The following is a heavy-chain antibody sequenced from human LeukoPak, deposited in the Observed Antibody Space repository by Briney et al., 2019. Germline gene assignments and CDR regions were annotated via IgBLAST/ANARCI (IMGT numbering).Heavy chain of an antibody. CDR3: ARGAPLSGSGP. CDR2: ISAYNGNT. J-gene: IGHJ5*02. D-gene: IGHD3-10*01. Sequence: ASVKVSCTASGYTFTTYGISWVRQAPGQGLEWMGWISAYNGNTDYVQKLQGRVTMTTDTSTSTTYMELRSLRSDDTAVYYCARGAPLSGSGPWGQGTLVTVSS. V-gene: IGHV1-18*01. CDR1: GYTFTTYG.